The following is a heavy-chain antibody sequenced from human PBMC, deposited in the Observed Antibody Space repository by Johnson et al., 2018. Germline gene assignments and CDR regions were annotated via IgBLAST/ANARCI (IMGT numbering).Heavy chain of an antibody. D-gene: IGHD5-24*01. CDR1: GLTFGEYA. CDR3: SRDRGDYVYYMDV. Sequence: EVQLVESGGGLVQPGRSXRLSCTGSGLTFGEYAMSWFRQAPGKGLEWVGFIRSKAYGMKTEYDASVKGRFTISRDDSKSIAYLQMNSLKTEDTAVYYCSRDRGDYVYYMDVWGKGTTVTVSS. CDR2: IRSKAYGMKT. V-gene: IGHV3-49*03. J-gene: IGHJ6*03.